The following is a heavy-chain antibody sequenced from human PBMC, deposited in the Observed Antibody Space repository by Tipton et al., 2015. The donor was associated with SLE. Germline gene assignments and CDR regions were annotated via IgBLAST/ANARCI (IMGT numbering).Heavy chain of an antibody. CDR1: GGSISSHY. Sequence: LRLSCTVSGGSISSHYWSWIRQPPGKGLEWIGYIYYSGSTNYNPSLKSRVTISVDTSKNQFSLKLSSVTAADTAVYYCARPGGSERGAFDIWGQGTMVTVSS. J-gene: IGHJ3*02. D-gene: IGHD3-16*01. CDR2: IYYSGST. V-gene: IGHV4-59*11. CDR3: ARPGGSERGAFDI.